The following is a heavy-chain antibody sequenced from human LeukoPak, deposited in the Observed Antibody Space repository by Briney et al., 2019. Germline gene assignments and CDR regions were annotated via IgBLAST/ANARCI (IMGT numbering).Heavy chain of an antibody. CDR1: GGSISSSNW. V-gene: IGHV4-4*02. CDR3: ARVDYGPIDY. Sequence: SGTLSLTCAVSGGSISSSNWWSWVRQPPGKGLEWIGEIYHSGSTYYNPSLKSRVTISVDTSKNQFSLKLSSVTAADTAVYYCARVDYGPIDYWGQGTLVTVSS. J-gene: IGHJ4*02. CDR2: IYHSGST. D-gene: IGHD4-17*01.